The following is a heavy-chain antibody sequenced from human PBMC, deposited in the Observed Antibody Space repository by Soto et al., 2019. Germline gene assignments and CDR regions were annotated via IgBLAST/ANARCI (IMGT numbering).Heavy chain of an antibody. V-gene: IGHV3-74*01. CDR2: INADGSST. J-gene: IGHJ4*02. D-gene: IGHD3-10*01. CDR3: VRIRDGGY. CDR1: GFTFSNYW. Sequence: EVQLVESGGGLVQPGGSLRLSCAASGFTFSNYWMYWVRQAPGKGLLWVSVINADGSSTRYADSVKGRVTISRDNAKSTLYLQMTGLRAEETPVYHRVRIRDGGYWGRGTLVTVSS.